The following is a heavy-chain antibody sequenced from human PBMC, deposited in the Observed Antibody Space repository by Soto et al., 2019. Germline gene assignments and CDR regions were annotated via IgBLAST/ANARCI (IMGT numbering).Heavy chain of an antibody. V-gene: IGHV4-31*03. CDR3: ARATPAGSADF. D-gene: IGHD2-2*01. J-gene: IGHJ4*02. CDR2: ISYRGSS. CDR1: GGSNIRDGYY. Sequence: QVQLQESGPGLVKPSQTLSLTCTVSGGSNIRDGYYWSWIRQHPGKGLEWIAYISYRGSSYSNPCLKIRVTKSADTSKNQFSLRLTAVTGADTAVYFCARATPAGSADFWGQGTLVNVSS.